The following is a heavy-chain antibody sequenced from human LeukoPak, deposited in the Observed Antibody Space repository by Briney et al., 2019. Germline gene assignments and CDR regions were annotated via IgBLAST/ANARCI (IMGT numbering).Heavy chain of an antibody. V-gene: IGHV5-51*01. D-gene: IGHD6-19*01. J-gene: IGHJ4*02. CDR2: IYPGDSDT. CDR3: ARRGSGWYVDY. CDR1: GYTFTSYW. Sequence: GESLKISCKASGYTFTSYWIGWVRQMPGKGLEWMGIIYPGDSDTRYSPSFQGQVSISVDKSIGTAYLQWSSLKASDTAMYYCARRGSGWYVDYWGQGTLVTVSS.